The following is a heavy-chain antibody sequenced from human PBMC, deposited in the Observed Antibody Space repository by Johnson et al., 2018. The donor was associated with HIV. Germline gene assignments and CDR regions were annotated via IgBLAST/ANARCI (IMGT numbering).Heavy chain of an antibody. Sequence: VQLVESGGGLVQPGGSLRLSCAASGFTFSSYEMNWVRQAPGKGLEWVSYISSSGSTKYYADSVKGRFTISRDNAKNSLYLQMNSLRAEDTAVYYCAREISRYYYDYAAFDLWGQGTTVTVSS. V-gene: IGHV3-48*03. J-gene: IGHJ3*01. CDR1: GFTFSSYE. CDR3: AREISRYYYDYAAFDL. D-gene: IGHD3-22*01. CDR2: ISSSGSTK.